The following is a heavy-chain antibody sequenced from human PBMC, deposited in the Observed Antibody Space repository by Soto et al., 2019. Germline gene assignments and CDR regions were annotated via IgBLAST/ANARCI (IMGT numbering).Heavy chain of an antibody. J-gene: IGHJ4*02. CDR2: ISYEGSEK. CDR3: VKNKGAAAGFDY. CDR1: GFNFSNNG. V-gene: IGHV3-30*18. Sequence: GGSLRLSCAASGFNFSNNGMHWVRQAPGKGLEWMGVISYEGSEKYYAGSVKGRFTISRDNSKNTLYLQMDTLRAEDTAIYYCVKNKGAAAGFDYWGQGILVTVSS. D-gene: IGHD6-13*01.